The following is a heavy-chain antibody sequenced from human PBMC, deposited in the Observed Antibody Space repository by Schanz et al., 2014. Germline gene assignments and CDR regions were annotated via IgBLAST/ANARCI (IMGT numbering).Heavy chain of an antibody. J-gene: IGHJ4*02. Sequence: QVQLVESGGGLVQPGRSLRLSCAASGFTFSRSGMHWVRQAPGKGLEWVAIIDGRGITTFYADSVKGRFTISRDNAKNTVYLQMNSLRDDDTAVYYCAKRFHCSGSHPFDYWGQGTQVAVSS. CDR1: GFTFSRSG. CDR3: AKRFHCSGSHPFDY. D-gene: IGHD3-10*02. V-gene: IGHV3-NL1*01. CDR2: IDGRGITT.